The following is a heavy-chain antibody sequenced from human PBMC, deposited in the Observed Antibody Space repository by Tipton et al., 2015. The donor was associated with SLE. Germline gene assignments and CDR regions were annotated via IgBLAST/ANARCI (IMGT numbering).Heavy chain of an antibody. CDR3: ARVTLAYCGSDCHFFDP. V-gene: IGHV4-59*01. CDR1: GASIYSDY. J-gene: IGHJ5*02. Sequence: TLSLTCTVSGASIYSDYWSWIRQPPGKGLEWIGYIYYSGTTDYNPSLKSRVTISVDRSKKQFSLKLSSVTAADTAVYYCARVTLAYCGSDCHFFDPWGQGTPVIVS. D-gene: IGHD2-21*01. CDR2: IYYSGTT.